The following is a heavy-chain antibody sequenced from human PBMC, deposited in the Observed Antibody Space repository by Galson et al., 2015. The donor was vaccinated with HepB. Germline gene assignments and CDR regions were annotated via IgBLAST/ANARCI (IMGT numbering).Heavy chain of an antibody. CDR1: GYSFTNSW. CDR3: ARRAPRHEYFDL. Sequence: QSGAEVKKPGESLKISCKGSGYSFTNSWIAWVRQMPGKGLEWMGIIYPGDSDTRYSPSFQGQVTISADRSISTAYLQWSSLEALDTANYYCARRAPRHEYFDLWGRGTLVTVSS. CDR2: IYPGDSDT. J-gene: IGHJ2*01. V-gene: IGHV5-51*01.